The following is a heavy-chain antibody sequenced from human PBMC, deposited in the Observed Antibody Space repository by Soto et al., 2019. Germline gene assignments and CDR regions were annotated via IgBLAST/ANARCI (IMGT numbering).Heavy chain of an antibody. V-gene: IGHV3-48*01. D-gene: IGHD2-2*01. Sequence: EVQLVESGGGLVQSGESLRLSCAASGFIFRDYSMNWVRQTPGKGLEWIAHIAAGGVPTYYADSVKGRFTISRDRGKNFLYLQMNGLKGDDSGIYYCTRASSYAFDYWGQGALVTVSS. CDR3: TRASSYAFDY. CDR2: IAAGGVPT. J-gene: IGHJ4*02. CDR1: GFIFRDYS.